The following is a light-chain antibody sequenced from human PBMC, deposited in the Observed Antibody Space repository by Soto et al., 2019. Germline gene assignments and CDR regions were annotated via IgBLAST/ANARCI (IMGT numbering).Light chain of an antibody. J-gene: IGLJ2*01. CDR1: SSNIGAGYD. V-gene: IGLV1-40*01. CDR3: QSYDSSLSVV. Sequence: QSVLTQPPSVSGAPGQRVTISCTGSSSNIGAGYDVHWYQQLPGTAPKLLIYGNSNRPSGVPDRFSASKSGTSASLAITGLEAEHEADYYCQSYDSSLSVVFGGGTKLTVL. CDR2: GNS.